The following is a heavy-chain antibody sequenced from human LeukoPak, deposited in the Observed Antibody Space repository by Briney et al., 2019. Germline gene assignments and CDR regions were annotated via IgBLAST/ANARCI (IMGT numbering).Heavy chain of an antibody. CDR1: GFTVRSNY. CDR3: AGNNPYYYDSSGYYGSHY. J-gene: IGHJ4*02. D-gene: IGHD3-22*01. V-gene: IGHV3-66*01. CDR2: IYSGGST. Sequence: GGSLRLSCAASGFTVRSNYMSLVRQAPGTGLEWVSVIYSGGSTYYADSVKGRFTISRDNSKNTLYLQMNSLRAEDTAVYYCAGNNPYYYDSSGYYGSHYWGQGTLVTVSS.